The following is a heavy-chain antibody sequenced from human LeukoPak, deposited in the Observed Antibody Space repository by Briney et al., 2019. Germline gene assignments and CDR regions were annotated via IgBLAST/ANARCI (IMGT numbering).Heavy chain of an antibody. V-gene: IGHV3-30*04. CDR2: ISYDGRNK. J-gene: IGHJ5*02. D-gene: IGHD1-26*01. CDR1: GFTFNTYA. CDR3: ARSFNWFDP. Sequence: GGSLRLSCAVSGFTFNTYAMHWVRQAPGQGLEWMAFISYDGRNKYYADSVKGRFTISRDNAKNSLYLQMNSLRAEDTAVYYCARSFNWFDPWGQGTLVTVSS.